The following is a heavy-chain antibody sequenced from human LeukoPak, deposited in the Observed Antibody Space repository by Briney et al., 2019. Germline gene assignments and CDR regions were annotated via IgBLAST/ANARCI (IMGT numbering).Heavy chain of an antibody. Sequence: SETLSLTCTVSGGSISSGGYYWSWIRQPPGKGLEWIGYIYHSGSTYYNPSLKSRVTISVDRSKNQFSLKLSSVTAADTAVYYCARVASQWELSAFDIWGQGTMVTVSS. CDR2: IYHSGST. J-gene: IGHJ3*02. CDR1: GGSISSGGYY. V-gene: IGHV4-30-2*01. CDR3: ARVASQWELSAFDI. D-gene: IGHD1-26*01.